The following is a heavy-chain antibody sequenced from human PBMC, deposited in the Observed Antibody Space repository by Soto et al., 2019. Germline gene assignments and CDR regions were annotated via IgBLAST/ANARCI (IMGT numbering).Heavy chain of an antibody. CDR2: IWNDGSNE. D-gene: IGHD5-12*01. Sequence: GGSLRLSCTTSGFTFSNFGMHWVRQAPGKGLEWVAVIWNDGSNEYYLDSVKGRFTISRDNSKNTLYLQMNSLRAEDTAVYYCAREYSGYDGSHFDFWGQGTLVTVSS. V-gene: IGHV3-33*01. CDR1: GFTFSNFG. CDR3: AREYSGYDGSHFDF. J-gene: IGHJ4*02.